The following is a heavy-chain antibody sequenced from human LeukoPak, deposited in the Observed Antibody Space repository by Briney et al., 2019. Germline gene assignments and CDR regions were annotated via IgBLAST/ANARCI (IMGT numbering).Heavy chain of an antibody. J-gene: IGHJ6*02. CDR2: ISAYNGNT. Sequence: ASVKVSCKASGYTFTSYGISWVRQAPGQGLEWMGWISAYNGNTNYAQKLQGRVTMTTDTSTSTAYMELRSLRSEDTAVYYCARGEYCTNGVCYMYYYYGMDVWGQGTTVTVSS. D-gene: IGHD2-8*01. CDR1: GYTFTSYG. V-gene: IGHV1-18*01. CDR3: ARGEYCTNGVCYMYYYYGMDV.